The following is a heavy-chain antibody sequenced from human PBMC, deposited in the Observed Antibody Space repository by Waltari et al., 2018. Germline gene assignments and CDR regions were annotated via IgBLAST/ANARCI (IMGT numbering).Heavy chain of an antibody. J-gene: IGHJ4*02. CDR2: IRSKAYGGTT. Sequence: EVQLVESGGGLVQPGRSLRLSCTASGFTFGDYAMSWVRQAPGKGLEWVGVIRSKAYGGTTEYAASVKGRFTISRDDSKSIAYLQMNSLKTEDTAVYYCTRKPYYFDYWGQGTLVTVSS. CDR1: GFTFGDYA. CDR3: TRKPYYFDY. V-gene: IGHV3-49*04.